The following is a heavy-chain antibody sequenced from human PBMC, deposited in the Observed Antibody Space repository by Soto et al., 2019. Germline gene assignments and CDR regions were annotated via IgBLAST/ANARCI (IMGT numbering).Heavy chain of an antibody. Sequence: SETLSLTCTVSGGSLSSYYWTWIRQPPGKGLEWIGYVYYSGNTNYNPSLKSRVTISVDTSKNQFSLKLGSVTAADTAVYYCARRYSSAFDIWGQGTMVTVSS. V-gene: IGHV4-59*01. CDR1: GGSLSSYY. J-gene: IGHJ3*02. CDR3: ARRYSSAFDI. D-gene: IGHD6-13*01. CDR2: VYYSGNT.